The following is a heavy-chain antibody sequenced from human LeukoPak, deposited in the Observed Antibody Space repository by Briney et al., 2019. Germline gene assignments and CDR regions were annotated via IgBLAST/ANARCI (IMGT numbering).Heavy chain of an antibody. V-gene: IGHV3-33*01. D-gene: IGHD3-22*01. CDR2: IWYDGSNR. Sequence: GGSLRLSCAASGFTFSSYGMHWVRQAPGKGLEWAAVIWYDGSNRYYADSVKGRFTISRDNSKNTLYLQMNSLRAEDTAVYYCARFEDYDSSGYYYWWGQGTLVTVSS. CDR3: ARFEDYDSSGYYYW. CDR1: GFTFSSYG. J-gene: IGHJ4*02.